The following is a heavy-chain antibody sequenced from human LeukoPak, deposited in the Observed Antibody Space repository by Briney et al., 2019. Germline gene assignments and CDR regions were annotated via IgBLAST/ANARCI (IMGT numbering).Heavy chain of an antibody. D-gene: IGHD6-13*01. CDR1: GLTFSDYF. CDR3: AKDAAGPEY. V-gene: IGHV3-23*01. Sequence: GGSLRLSCAASGLTFSDYFMTWVRQAPGKGLFWVSGISAGGGSTYYADSVKGRFTISRDNSRNTLYLQMNSLRAEDTAVYYCAKDAAGPEYWGQGTLVTVSS. CDR2: ISAGGGST. J-gene: IGHJ4*02.